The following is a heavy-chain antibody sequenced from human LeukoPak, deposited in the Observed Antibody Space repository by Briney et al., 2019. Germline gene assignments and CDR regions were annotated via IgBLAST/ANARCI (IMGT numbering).Heavy chain of an antibody. V-gene: IGHV3-21*04. CDR1: GFTFSSYS. D-gene: IGHD3-10*01. CDR2: VSTGSNYI. J-gene: IGHJ4*02. Sequence: GGSLRLSCTASGFTFSSYSLNWVRQAPGKGLEWVSSVSTGSNYIYYADSVKGRFTISRDNDKNSLYLQMNSLRAEDTAVYYCARVRFTGSYHLDYWGQGTLVTVSS. CDR3: ARVRFTGSYHLDY.